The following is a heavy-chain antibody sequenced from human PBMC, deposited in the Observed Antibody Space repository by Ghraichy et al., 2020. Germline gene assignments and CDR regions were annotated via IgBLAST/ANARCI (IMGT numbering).Heavy chain of an antibody. J-gene: IGHJ6*02. CDR1: GNTLTELA. CDR2: FDPEDGVT. CDR3: ATVTLAVTADPDYGMDV. V-gene: IGHV1-24*01. Sequence: ASVKVSCEVSGNTLTELAIHWVRQAPGKGLEWMGGFDPEDGVTIYAPQFQGRVAMTEDTSTDTAWLDLTSLISDDTAVYYCATVTLAVTADPDYGMDVWGQGTPVIVSS. D-gene: IGHD2-21*02.